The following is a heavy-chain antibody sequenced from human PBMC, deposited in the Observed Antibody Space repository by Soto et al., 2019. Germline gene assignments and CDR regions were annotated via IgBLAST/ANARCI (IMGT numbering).Heavy chain of an antibody. V-gene: IGHV5-51*01. J-gene: IGHJ4*02. CDR2: IYPGDSDA. Sequence: GESLKISCQGSGYTFTNYWIGWVRQMPGKGLEWMCIIYPGDSDARYSPSFQDHVTFSVDKSISTAYLQWSSLRASDTAMYYCAKRFSMEHFDFWGRGTLVTVSS. D-gene: IGHD1-26*01. CDR3: AKRFSMEHFDF. CDR1: GYTFTNYW.